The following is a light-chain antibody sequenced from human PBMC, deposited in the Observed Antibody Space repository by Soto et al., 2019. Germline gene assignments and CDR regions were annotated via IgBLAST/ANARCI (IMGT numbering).Light chain of an antibody. Sequence: DIQMTQSPSTLSASVGDRVIITCRASQSISNWLAWYQQKPGKAPKLLIFDASSLRSGVPSRFSGSGSGTEFTLTISSLQPDGFATYYCQQYNSYWTFGQGTKVDIK. J-gene: IGKJ1*01. V-gene: IGKV1-5*01. CDR2: DAS. CDR3: QQYNSYWT. CDR1: QSISNW.